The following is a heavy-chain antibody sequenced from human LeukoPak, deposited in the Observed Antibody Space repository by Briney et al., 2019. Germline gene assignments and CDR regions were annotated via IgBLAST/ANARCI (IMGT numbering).Heavy chain of an antibody. CDR2: IYTSGST. V-gene: IGHV4-4*07. CDR3: ARDSPFYSSSYFTFDY. D-gene: IGHD6-6*01. Sequence: SETLSLTCAVYGGSFSGYYWSWIRQPAGKGLEWIGRIYTSGSTNYNPSLKSRVTMSVDTSKNQFSLKLSSVTAADTAVYYCARDSPFYSSSYFTFDYWGQGTLVTVSS. CDR1: GGSFSGYY. J-gene: IGHJ4*02.